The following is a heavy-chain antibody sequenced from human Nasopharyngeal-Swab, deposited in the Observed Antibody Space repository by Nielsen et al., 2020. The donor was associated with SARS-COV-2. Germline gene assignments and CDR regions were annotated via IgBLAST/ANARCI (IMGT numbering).Heavy chain of an antibody. V-gene: IGHV3-30*03. Sequence: GESLKISCAASRFTFSSYGMHWVRQAPGQGLEWMAVLSNDGSNKYYADSVKDRFTISRDNSKNTLYLQMNSLRPEDTAVYYCARGNSTGFDYWGQGTLVTVSS. D-gene: IGHD3-10*01. J-gene: IGHJ4*02. CDR1: RFTFSSYG. CDR3: ARGNSTGFDY. CDR2: LSNDGSNK.